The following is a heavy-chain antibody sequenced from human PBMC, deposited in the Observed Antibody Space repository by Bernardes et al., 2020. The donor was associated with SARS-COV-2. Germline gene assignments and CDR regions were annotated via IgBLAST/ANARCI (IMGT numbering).Heavy chain of an antibody. V-gene: IGHV4-59*01. CDR3: ARVFLRGVNPWFDT. CDR2: MYHTGST. CDR1: GGSISSYY. D-gene: IGHD3-10*01. Sequence: SETLSLTCTVSGGSISSYYWSWIRQPPGKGLEWIGYMYHTGSTHYNPSLKSRLTTSVETSKNQFSLKLSSVTAADTAVYYCARVFLRGVNPWFDTWGQGTLVTVSS. J-gene: IGHJ5*02.